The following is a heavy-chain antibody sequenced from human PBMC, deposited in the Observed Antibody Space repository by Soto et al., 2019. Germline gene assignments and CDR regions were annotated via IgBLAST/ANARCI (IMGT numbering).Heavy chain of an antibody. CDR2: ISSSSSYI. CDR3: ARKPNSSGWSYYYYMDV. V-gene: IGHV3-21*01. J-gene: IGHJ6*03. D-gene: IGHD6-13*01. CDR1: GFTFSSYN. Sequence: EVQLVESGGGLVKPGGSLRLSCAASGFTFSSYNMNWVRQAPGKGLEWVSSISSSSSYIYYADSVKGRFTISRDNAKKSLSMQMNSLRAEDTAVYYCARKPNSSGWSYYYYMDVWGKGTTVTVSS.